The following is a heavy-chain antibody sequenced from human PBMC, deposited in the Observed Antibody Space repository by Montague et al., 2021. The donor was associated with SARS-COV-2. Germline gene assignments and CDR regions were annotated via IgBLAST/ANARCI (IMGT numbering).Heavy chain of an antibody. J-gene: IGHJ6*02. Sequence: SETLSLTCAVYGGSFSGYYWSWIRQPPAKGLEWIGEINHSGSTNYNPSLKSRVTISVDTSKNQFSLKLSSVTAADTAVYYCARGRRILLWFGELLSGGDYSGMDVWGQGTTVTVSS. CDR1: GGSFSGYY. CDR2: INHSGST. V-gene: IGHV4-34*01. CDR3: ARGRRILLWFGELLSGGDYSGMDV. D-gene: IGHD3-10*01.